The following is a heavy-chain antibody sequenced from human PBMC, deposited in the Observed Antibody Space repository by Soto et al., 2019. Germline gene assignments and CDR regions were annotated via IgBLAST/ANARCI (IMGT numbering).Heavy chain of an antibody. CDR1: GGSFSGYY. CDR3: ARGLRQQLVPYNWFDP. V-gene: IGHV4-34*01. J-gene: IGHJ5*02. CDR2: INHSGST. Sequence: QVQLQQWGAGLLKPSETLSLTGAVYGGSFSGYYWSWIRQPPGKGLEWIGEINHSGSTNYNPSLKSRVTISVDTSKNQFSLKLSSVTAADTAVYYCARGLRQQLVPYNWFDPWGQGTLVTVSS. D-gene: IGHD6-13*01.